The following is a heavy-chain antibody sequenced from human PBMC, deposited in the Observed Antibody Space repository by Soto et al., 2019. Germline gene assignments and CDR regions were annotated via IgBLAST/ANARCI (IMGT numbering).Heavy chain of an antibody. CDR3: ENDLACDGAGSYDY. D-gene: IGHD3-10*01. Sequence: GGSLRLSCAASGFTFSSYAMSWVRQAPGKGLEWVSAISGSGGSTYYADSVKGRFTISRDNSKNTLYLQMNSLRAEDTAVYYCENDLACDGAGSYDYWGQGTLVTVSS. CDR1: GFTFSSYA. J-gene: IGHJ4*02. V-gene: IGHV3-23*01. CDR2: ISGSGGST.